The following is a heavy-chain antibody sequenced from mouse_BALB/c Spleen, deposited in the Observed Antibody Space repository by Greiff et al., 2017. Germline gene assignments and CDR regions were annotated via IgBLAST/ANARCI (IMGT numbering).Heavy chain of an antibody. V-gene: IGHV1-69*02. CDR3: ARADHYGSSYGY. CDR1: GYTFTSYW. Sequence: QVQLQQPGAELVRPGASVKLSCKASGYTFTSYWINWVKQRPGQGLEWIGNIYPSDSYTNYNQKFKDKATLTVDKSSSTAYMHLSSLTSEDSAVYYCARADHYGSSYGYWGQGTTLTVSS. CDR2: IYPSDSYT. D-gene: IGHD1-1*01. J-gene: IGHJ2*01.